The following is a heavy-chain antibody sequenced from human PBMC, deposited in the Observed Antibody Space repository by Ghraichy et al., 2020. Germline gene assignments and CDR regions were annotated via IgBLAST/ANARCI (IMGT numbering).Heavy chain of an antibody. CDR2: IYYSGST. J-gene: IGHJ5*02. D-gene: IGHD6-19*01. CDR3: AREGIAVAGPFWFDP. CDR1: GGSISSYY. Sequence: SETLSLTCTVSGGSISSYYWSWIRQPPGKGLEWIGYIYYSGSTNYNPSLKSRVTISVDTSKSQFSLKLSSVTAADTAVYYCAREGIAVAGPFWFDPWGQGTLVTVSS. V-gene: IGHV4-59*01.